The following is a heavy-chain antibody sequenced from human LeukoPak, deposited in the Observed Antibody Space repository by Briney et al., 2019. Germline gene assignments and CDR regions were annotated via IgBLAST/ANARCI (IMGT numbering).Heavy chain of an antibody. CDR2: ISHSGST. J-gene: IGHJ6*02. CDR1: GGSFSAYY. V-gene: IGHV4-34*01. CDR3: ASLRGSWPRGKHYYYGMDV. Sequence: PSETLSLTCAVYGGSFSAYYWSWIRQPPGKGLEWIGEISHSGSTNYNPSLKSRVTISVDTSKNQFSLKLSSVTAADTAVYYCASLRGSWPRGKHYYYGMDVWGQGTTVTVSS. D-gene: IGHD6-13*01.